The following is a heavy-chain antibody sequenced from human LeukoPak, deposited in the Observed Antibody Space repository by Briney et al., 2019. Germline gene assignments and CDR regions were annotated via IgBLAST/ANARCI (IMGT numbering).Heavy chain of an antibody. J-gene: IGHJ4*02. CDR1: AFIVSGHW. CDR2: IKEDGSER. D-gene: IGHD1-26*01. Sequence: GGSLRLSCEGSAFIVSGHWMNWVRQTPGKGLEWVASIKEDGSERQYVDSVKGRFSISRDNTKGSLFLQLNSLRAEDTAVYYCAGDRATSYFDYWGQGALVTISS. CDR3: AGDRATSYFDY. V-gene: IGHV3-7*03.